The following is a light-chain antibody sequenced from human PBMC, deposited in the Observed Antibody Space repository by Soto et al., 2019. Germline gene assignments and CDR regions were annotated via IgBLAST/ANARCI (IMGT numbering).Light chain of an antibody. CDR2: DAS. J-gene: IGKJ1*01. CDR3: QQYNSYPWT. Sequence: DIQMTQSPSTLSASVGGRVSITCRASQSIGSWLARYQQKPGKAPNLLIYDASSLESGVPSRFSGSGSGTEFTLTITSLQPDDFATYFCQQYNSYPWTFGQGTKVDIK. CDR1: QSIGSW. V-gene: IGKV1-5*01.